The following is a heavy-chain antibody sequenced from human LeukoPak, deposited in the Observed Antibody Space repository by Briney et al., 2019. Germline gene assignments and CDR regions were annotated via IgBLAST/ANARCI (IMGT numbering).Heavy chain of an antibody. J-gene: IGHJ4*02. CDR2: ISSSSSTI. Sequence: GGSLRLSCAASGFTFSSYSMNWVRQAPGKGLEWVSYISSSSSTIYYADSVKGRFTISRDNAKNSLYLQMNSLRAEDMALYYCAKGAGRWLQLGFDYWGQGTLVTVSS. V-gene: IGHV3-48*01. CDR3: AKGAGRWLQLGFDY. CDR1: GFTFSSYS. D-gene: IGHD5-24*01.